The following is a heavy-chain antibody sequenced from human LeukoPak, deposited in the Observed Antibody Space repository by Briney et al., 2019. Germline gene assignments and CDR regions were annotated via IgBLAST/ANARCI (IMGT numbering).Heavy chain of an antibody. CDR1: GFTFSSYA. Sequence: GGSLRLSCAASGFTFSSYAMSWVRQAPGKGLEWVSAISGSGGSTYYADSVKGRFTIPRDNSKNTLYLQMNSLRAEDTAVYYCAKERCSSTSCCGGYSYWGQGTLVTVSS. CDR3: AKERCSSTSCCGGYSY. V-gene: IGHV3-23*01. D-gene: IGHD2-2*01. J-gene: IGHJ4*02. CDR2: ISGSGGST.